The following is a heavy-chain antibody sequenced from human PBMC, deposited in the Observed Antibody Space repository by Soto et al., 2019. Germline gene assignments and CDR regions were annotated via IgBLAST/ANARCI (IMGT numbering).Heavy chain of an antibody. CDR3: ATLEPMRYYYFGIHV. CDR2: IYPSDSYT. CDR1: GYSFSNYW. J-gene: IGHJ6*02. Sequence: PGESLKISCQGSGYSFSNYWITWVRQMPGKGLEWLARIYPSDSYTNYSPSFEGRVTVSVDKSISTAYLQWSSLQASDTATYYCATLEPMRYYYFGIHVWGQGTPVTVSS. V-gene: IGHV5-10-1*01.